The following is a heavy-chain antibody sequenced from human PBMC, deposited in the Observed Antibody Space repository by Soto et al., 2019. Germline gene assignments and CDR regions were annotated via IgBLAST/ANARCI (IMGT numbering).Heavy chain of an antibody. V-gene: IGHV1-18*01. CDR1: GYTFTSYG. CDR2: ISAYNGNT. CDR3: ASVGDYYDSSGYRN. J-gene: IGHJ4*02. Sequence: ASVKVSCKASGYTFTSYGISWVRQAPGQGLEWMGWISAYNGNTNYAQKLQGRVTMTTDTSTSTAYMELRSLRSDDTAVYYCASVGDYYDSSGYRNWGQGTLVTVSS. D-gene: IGHD3-22*01.